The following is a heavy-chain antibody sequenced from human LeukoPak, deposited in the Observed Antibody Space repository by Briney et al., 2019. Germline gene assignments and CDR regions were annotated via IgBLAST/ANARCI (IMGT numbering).Heavy chain of an antibody. J-gene: IGHJ4*02. CDR2: ISSSSSYI. CDR1: GFTFSSYS. CDR3: ARDRVGAFDY. D-gene: IGHD1-26*01. V-gene: IGHV3-21*01. Sequence: GGSLRLSCAASGFTFSSYSMNWVRQAPGKGLEWVSSISSSSSYIYYADSVKGRFTIFRDNAKNSLYLQMNSLRAEDTAVYYCARDRVGAFDYWGQGTLVTVSS.